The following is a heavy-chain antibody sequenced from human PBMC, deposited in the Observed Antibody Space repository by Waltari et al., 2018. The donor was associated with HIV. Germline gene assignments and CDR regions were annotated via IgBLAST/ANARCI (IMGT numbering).Heavy chain of an antibody. V-gene: IGHV1-24*01. J-gene: IGHJ1*01. CDR1: GYPLSALS. CDR2: FDPKNGKP. Sequence: QVHLIQSAFAMKRPGASVTIACKVSGYPLSALSMHWVRQGPGHRLEWMGGFDPKNGKPVYSQRFWGRVSLAEDTSEDTAYLELNRLTSDDTAVYYCVTLYKQSPLYSNFWGQGTLVTVSP. D-gene: IGHD2-15*01. CDR3: VTLYKQSPLYSNF.